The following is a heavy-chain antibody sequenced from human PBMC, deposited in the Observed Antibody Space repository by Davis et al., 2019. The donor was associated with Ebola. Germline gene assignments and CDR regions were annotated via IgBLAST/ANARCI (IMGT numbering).Heavy chain of an antibody. J-gene: IGHJ4*02. Sequence: ASVKVSCKSSGYTFTSYGLVWVRQAPGLGLEWMGWISGFNTNTNFAQKSQGRVTVSKDTSTNTAYMDLRSLTSDDTAIYYCARAPNYDVLTSTSSYYFDYSGQGTLVTVSS. CDR3: ARAPNYDVLTSTSSYYFDY. V-gene: IGHV1-18*04. CDR2: ISGFNTNT. CDR1: GYTFTSYG. D-gene: IGHD3-9*01.